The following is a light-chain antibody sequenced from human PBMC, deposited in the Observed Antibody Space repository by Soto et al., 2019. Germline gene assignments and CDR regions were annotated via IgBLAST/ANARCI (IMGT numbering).Light chain of an antibody. CDR2: EVT. Sequence: QSALTQPASVSGSPGQSITISCTGTSSDVGSYNLVSWYQQHPGKAPKLMIYEVTSRPSGISNRFSGSKSGNTASLTISGLQSEDEADYYCSSYTSSGTLVFGGGTKLTVL. CDR1: SSDVGSYNL. CDR3: SSYTSSGTLV. J-gene: IGLJ3*02. V-gene: IGLV2-14*02.